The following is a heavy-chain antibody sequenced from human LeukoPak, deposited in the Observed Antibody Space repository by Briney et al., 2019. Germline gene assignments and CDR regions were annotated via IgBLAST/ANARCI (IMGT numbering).Heavy chain of an antibody. D-gene: IGHD3-16*02. Sequence: GASVKVSCKASGYTFTSYGITWVRQAPGQGPEWMGWISAYNGNTNYAQKVQGSVTMTTDTSTSTAYMELRSLRSDDTAVYYCARVITFGGVIVVYFDYWGQGTLVTVSS. J-gene: IGHJ4*02. CDR1: GYTFTSYG. CDR3: ARVITFGGVIVVYFDY. CDR2: ISAYNGNT. V-gene: IGHV1-18*04.